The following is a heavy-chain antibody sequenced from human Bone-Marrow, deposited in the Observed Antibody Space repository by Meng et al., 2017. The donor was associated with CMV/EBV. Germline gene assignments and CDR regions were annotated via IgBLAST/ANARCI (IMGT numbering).Heavy chain of an antibody. D-gene: IGHD6-19*01. CDR2: IYSGGST. CDR1: GFTVSSNY. Sequence: GGSLRLSCAASGFTVSSNYMSWVRQAPGKGLEWVSIIYSGGSTYYADSVKGRFTISTDNAKNSLYLQMNSLRAEDTAVYYCARVPKWMVDAFDVWGQGTMVTGSS. V-gene: IGHV3-53*01. J-gene: IGHJ3*01. CDR3: ARVPKWMVDAFDV.